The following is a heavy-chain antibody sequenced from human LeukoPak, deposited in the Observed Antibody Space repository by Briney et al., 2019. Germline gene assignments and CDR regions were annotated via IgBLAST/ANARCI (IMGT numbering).Heavy chain of an antibody. V-gene: IGHV3-48*01. CDR3: ATYTAPFDY. Sequence: GGSLRLSCATSGITFSSYSMNWVRQAPGKGLEWLSYISSSSSTIYYADSVKGRFIISRDNAKNSLYLQMNSLRAEDTAVYYCATYTAPFDYWGQGTLVTVSS. CDR1: GITFSSYS. D-gene: IGHD1-14*01. J-gene: IGHJ4*02. CDR2: ISSSSSTI.